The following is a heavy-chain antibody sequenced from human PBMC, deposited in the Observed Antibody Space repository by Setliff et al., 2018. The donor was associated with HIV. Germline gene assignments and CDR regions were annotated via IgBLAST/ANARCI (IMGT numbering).Heavy chain of an antibody. D-gene: IGHD3-3*01. CDR3: ARDYLYYNLYNGSPVYGMDV. Sequence: PGGSLRLSCAASGFIFSDYAIHWVRQAPGRGLEWVSSISIGSGGAIDYADSVQGRFTISRDNSKNSLYLQINSLRVEDTAVYYCARDYLYYNLYNGSPVYGMDVWGQGTTVTVSS. J-gene: IGHJ6*02. V-gene: IGHV3-21*01. CDR1: GFIFSDYA. CDR2: ISIGSGGAI.